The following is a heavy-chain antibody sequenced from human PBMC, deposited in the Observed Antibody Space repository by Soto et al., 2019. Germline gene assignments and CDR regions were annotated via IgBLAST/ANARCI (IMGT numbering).Heavy chain of an antibody. V-gene: IGHV5-10-1*01. CDR3: ARQGSAGWPLDS. CDR2: IDPRDSYV. J-gene: IGHJ3*02. D-gene: IGHD2-15*01. Sequence: PGESLKISCKVSGYNFGTYWITWVRQVPGKGLEWMGRIDPRDSYVNYSPSFRGHVTLSVDKSTNTASLQWNTLKASATAIYYCARQGSAGWPLDSWGQGTMVTVSS. CDR1: GYNFGTYW.